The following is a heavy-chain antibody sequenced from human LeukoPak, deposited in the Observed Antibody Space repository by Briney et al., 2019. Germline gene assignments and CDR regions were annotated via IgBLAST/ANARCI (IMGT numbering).Heavy chain of an antibody. Sequence: PSETLSLTCAVYGGSFSGYYWSWIRQPPGKGLEWIGEINHSGSTNYDPSLKSRVTISVDTSKNQFSLKLSSVTAADTAVYYCARSHTYYYDSSGYYYGGYWGQGTLVTVSS. CDR1: GGSFSGYY. J-gene: IGHJ4*02. D-gene: IGHD3-22*01. CDR2: INHSGST. CDR3: ARSHTYYYDSSGYYYGGY. V-gene: IGHV4-34*01.